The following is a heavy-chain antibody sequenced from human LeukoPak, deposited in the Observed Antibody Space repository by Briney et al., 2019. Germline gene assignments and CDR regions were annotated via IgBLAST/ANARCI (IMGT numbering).Heavy chain of an antibody. CDR3: AREGNGGSLTLDY. J-gene: IGHJ4*02. V-gene: IGHV1-18*01. CDR1: GYTFTSYG. CDR2: ISAYNGNT. Sequence: ASVKVSCKASGYTFTSYGISWVRQAPGQGLEWMGWISAYNGNTNYAQKLQGRVTMTTDKSTSTAYMELSSLRSEDTAVYYCAREGNGGSLTLDYWGQGTLVTVSS. D-gene: IGHD2-15*01.